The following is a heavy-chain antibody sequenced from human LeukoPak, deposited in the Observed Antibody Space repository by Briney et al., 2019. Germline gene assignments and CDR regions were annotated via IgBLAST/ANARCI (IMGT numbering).Heavy chain of an antibody. CDR2: ISAYNGNT. CDR3: ARDTPYYYDSSGYRSRFDY. J-gene: IGHJ4*02. D-gene: IGHD3-22*01. V-gene: IGHV1-18*01. Sequence: ASVKVSCKASGYTFTSYGISWVRQAPGQGLEWMGWISAYNGNTNYAQKLQGRVTMTTDTSTSTAYMELRGLRSDDTAVYYCARDTPYYYDSSGYRSRFDYWGQGTLVTVSS. CDR1: GYTFTSYG.